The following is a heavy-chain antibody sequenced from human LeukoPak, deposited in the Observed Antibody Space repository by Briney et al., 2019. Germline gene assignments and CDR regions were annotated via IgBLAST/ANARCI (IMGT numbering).Heavy chain of an antibody. Sequence: SETLSLTCTVSGGSISSYYWSWIRQPPGKGLEWIGYIYYSGSTNYNPSLKSRVTISVDTSKNQFSLKLSSVTAADTAVYYCARSEGMTTVTTTGDYGMDVWGQGTTVTVSS. CDR2: IYYSGST. D-gene: IGHD4-17*01. CDR1: GGSISSYY. J-gene: IGHJ6*02. V-gene: IGHV4-59*08. CDR3: ARSEGMTTVTTTGDYGMDV.